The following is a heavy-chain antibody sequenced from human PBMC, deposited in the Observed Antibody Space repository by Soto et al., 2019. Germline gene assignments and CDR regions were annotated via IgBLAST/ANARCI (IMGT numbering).Heavy chain of an antibody. CDR2: IYPGDSDT. CDR1: GYSFTTYW. CDR3: ARLMYSGSYLDAFDI. V-gene: IGHV5-51*03. J-gene: IGHJ3*02. Sequence: EVQLVQSGAEVKKPGESLKISCKGSGYSFTTYWIGWVRQMPGKGLEWMGIIYPGDSDTRYSPSFQGQVTISADKSISTAYLQWSSLKASDTAMYYCARLMYSGSYLDAFDIWGQGTMVTVSS. D-gene: IGHD1-26*01.